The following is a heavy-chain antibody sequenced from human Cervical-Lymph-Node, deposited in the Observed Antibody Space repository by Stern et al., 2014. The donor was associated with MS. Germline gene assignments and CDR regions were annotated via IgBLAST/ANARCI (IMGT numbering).Heavy chain of an antibody. CDR2: IDWDNTE. CDR1: GFSLSTSGMR. V-gene: IGHV2-70*04. J-gene: IGHJ5*02. D-gene: IGHD1-1*01. Sequence: QDQLVQSGPAMVKPTQTLTLTCTFSGFSLSTSGMRVSWIRQTPGKALEWLARIDWDNTEFYSPSLKTRLTISKDTSRNQVVLVMTNMDPTDTATYFCARSYNWSPFDPWGQGTLVTVSS. CDR3: ARSYNWSPFDP.